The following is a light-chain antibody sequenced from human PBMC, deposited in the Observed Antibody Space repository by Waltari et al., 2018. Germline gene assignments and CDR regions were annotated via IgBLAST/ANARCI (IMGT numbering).Light chain of an antibody. Sequence: EIVLTQSPGTLSLSPGERATLSCRASQSVGRSLAWYQQKPGQAPRLLIYGASIRATGIPDRFSVGGSGTDFSLTISRLEPEDFAAYHCQHYVRLPVTFGQGTKVEIK. J-gene: IGKJ1*01. CDR2: GAS. CDR1: QSVGRS. V-gene: IGKV3-20*01. CDR3: QHYVRLPVT.